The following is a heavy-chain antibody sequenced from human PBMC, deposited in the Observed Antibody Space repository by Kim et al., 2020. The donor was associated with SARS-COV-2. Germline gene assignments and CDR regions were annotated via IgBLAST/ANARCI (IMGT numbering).Heavy chain of an antibody. J-gene: IGHJ4*02. CDR3: ASQLLWFGELSYFDY. CDR1: GGSISSSSYY. Sequence: SETLSLTCTVSGGSISSSSYYWGWIRQPPGKGLEWIGSIYYSGSTYYNPSLKSRVTISVDTSKNQFSLKLSSVTAADTAVYYCASQLLWFGELSYFDYWGQGTLVTVSS. CDR2: IYYSGST. D-gene: IGHD3-10*01. V-gene: IGHV4-39*01.